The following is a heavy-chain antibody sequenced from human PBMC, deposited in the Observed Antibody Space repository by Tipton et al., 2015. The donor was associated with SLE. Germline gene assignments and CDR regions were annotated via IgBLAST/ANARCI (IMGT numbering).Heavy chain of an antibody. V-gene: IGHV4-34*01. J-gene: IGHJ4*02. Sequence: TLSLTCTVSGGSISNYYWGWIRRPPGRGLEWIGEINHSGITHYNPSLKSRISMSVDTSKSEFSLKLNSVTAADTALYYCVRRRATVINRIYFFDYRGQGSQVTVSS. D-gene: IGHD2-15*01. CDR3: VRRRATVINRIYFFDY. CDR1: GGSISNYY. CDR2: INHSGIT.